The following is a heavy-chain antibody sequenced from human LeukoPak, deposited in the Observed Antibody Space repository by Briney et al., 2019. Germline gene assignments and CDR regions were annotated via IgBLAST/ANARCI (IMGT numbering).Heavy chain of an antibody. CDR3: ARNYDFWSLDYYGMDV. D-gene: IGHD3-3*01. Sequence: KSSQTLSLTCTVSGGSISSGDYYWSWIRQPPGKGLEWIGYTYYSGSTYYNPSLKSRVTISVDTSKNQFSLKLSSVTAADTAVYYCARNYDFWSLDYYGMDVWGQGTTVTVSS. CDR2: TYYSGST. V-gene: IGHV4-30-4*01. CDR1: GGSISSGDYY. J-gene: IGHJ6*02.